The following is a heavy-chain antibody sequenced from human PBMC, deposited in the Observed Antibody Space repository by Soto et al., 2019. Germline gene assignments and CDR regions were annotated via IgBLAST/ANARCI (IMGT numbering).Heavy chain of an antibody. D-gene: IGHD3-22*01. V-gene: IGHV1-69*13. Sequence: ASVKVSCKASGGTFSSYAISWVRQAPGQGLEWMGGIIPIFGTANYAQKFQGRVTITADESTSTAYMELSSLRSEDTAVYYCARGSYDSSGYYYYYYGMDVWGQGTTVTVSS. CDR2: IIPIFGTA. CDR3: ARGSYDSSGYYYYYYGMDV. CDR1: GGTFSSYA. J-gene: IGHJ6*02.